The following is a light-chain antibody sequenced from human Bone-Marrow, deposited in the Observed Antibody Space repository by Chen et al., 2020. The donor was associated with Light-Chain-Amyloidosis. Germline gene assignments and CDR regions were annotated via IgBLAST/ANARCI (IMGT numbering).Light chain of an antibody. V-gene: IGLV1-44*01. CDR2: VDT. CDR3: ATWEDNLDVPV. Sequence: QSVLSQPLSASGTPGQKVTISCSGSTSDIGSNPVNWYQQLPGRAPRLLIFVDTKRPSGVPERFSSSRSGTSASLAIRGLQSEDEGVYFCATWEDNLDVPVFGGGTKLTVL. J-gene: IGLJ2*01. CDR1: TSDIGSNP.